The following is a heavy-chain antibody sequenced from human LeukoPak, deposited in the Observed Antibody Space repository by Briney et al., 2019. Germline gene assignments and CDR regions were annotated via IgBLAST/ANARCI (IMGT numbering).Heavy chain of an antibody. Sequence: PGRSLRLSCAASGFTFSSYAMHWVRQAPGKGLEWVAVISYDGSNKYYADSVKGRFTISRDNSKNTLYLQMNSLRAEDTAVYYCARDWGSKPKPNQNDAFDIWGQGTMVTVSS. CDR1: GFTFSSYA. V-gene: IGHV3-30-3*01. CDR2: ISYDGSNK. D-gene: IGHD1-14*01. J-gene: IGHJ3*02. CDR3: ARDWGSKPKPNQNDAFDI.